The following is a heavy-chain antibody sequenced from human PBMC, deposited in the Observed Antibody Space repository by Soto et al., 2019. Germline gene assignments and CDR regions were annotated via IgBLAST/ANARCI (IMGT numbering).Heavy chain of an antibody. CDR1: GGTFSSCA. J-gene: IGHJ6*02. CDR2: IIPIFGTA. V-gene: IGHV1-69*13. D-gene: IGHD4-17*01. Sequence: SVKVSCKASGGTFSSCAISWVRQAPGQGLEWMGGIIPIFGTANYAQKFQGRVTITADESTSTAYMELSSLRSEDTAVYYCASPLTTVVTFVHYYYYGMDVWGQGTTVTVSS. CDR3: ASPLTTVVTFVHYYYYGMDV.